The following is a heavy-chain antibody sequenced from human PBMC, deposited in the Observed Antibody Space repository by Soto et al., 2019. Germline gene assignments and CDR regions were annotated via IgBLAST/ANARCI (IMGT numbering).Heavy chain of an antibody. D-gene: IGHD2-21*01. J-gene: IGHJ4*02. CDR2: ITNNGGST. CDR3: ARDCGGAPPGYLDS. V-gene: IGHV3-64*01. Sequence: PGGSLRLSCVASGFTFSSCAMHWVRQAPGKRLEYVSAITNNGGSTHYANSVKGRFTISRDNSKNTLYLQMGSLRTEDMAVYYCARDCGGAPPGYLDSWGQGILVTVSS. CDR1: GFTFSSCA.